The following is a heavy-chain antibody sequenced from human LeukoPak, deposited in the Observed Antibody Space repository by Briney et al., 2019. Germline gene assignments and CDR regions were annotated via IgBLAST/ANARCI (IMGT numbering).Heavy chain of an antibody. CDR1: GYTFTGYY. D-gene: IGHD2-2*01. V-gene: IGHV1-2*02. J-gene: IGHJ4*02. CDR2: INPNSGGT. CDR3: ARATCSSTSCRPHY. Sequence: ASVKVSCKASGYTFTGYYMHWVRQAPGQGLEWMGWINPNSGGTNYAQKFQGRVTMTRDTSISTAYMELSRLRSDDTAVYYCARATCSSTSCRPHYWGQGTLVTVSS.